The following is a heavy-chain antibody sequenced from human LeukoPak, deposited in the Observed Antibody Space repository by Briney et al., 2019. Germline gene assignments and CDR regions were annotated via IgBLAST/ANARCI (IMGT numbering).Heavy chain of an antibody. CDR2: IYYSGST. CDR1: GGSISSGDYY. D-gene: IGHD4-17*01. Sequence: SQTLSLTCTVSGGSISSGDYYWSWIRQPPGKGLEWIGYIYYSGSTYYNPSLKSRVTISVDTSKNQFSLKLSSVTAADTAVYYCARESFGGDYVEDYYYYYMDVWGKGTTVTVSS. J-gene: IGHJ6*03. V-gene: IGHV4-30-4*08. CDR3: ARESFGGDYVEDYYYYYMDV.